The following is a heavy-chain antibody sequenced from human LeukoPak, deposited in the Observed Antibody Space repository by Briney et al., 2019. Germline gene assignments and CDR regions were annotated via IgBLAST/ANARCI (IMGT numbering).Heavy chain of an antibody. CDR2: IRSKAYGGTT. CDR3: TRAQHSDIVVGPAGSNPFDY. V-gene: IGHV3-49*03. J-gene: IGHJ4*02. CDR1: GFTFGDYA. D-gene: IGHD2-2*01. Sequence: QPGGSLRLSCTASGFTFGDYAMSWFRQAPGKGLEWVGFIRSKAYGGTTEYAASVKGRFTISRDDSKGIAYLQMNSLKTEDTAVYYCTRAQHSDIVVGPAGSNPFDYWGQGTLVTVSS.